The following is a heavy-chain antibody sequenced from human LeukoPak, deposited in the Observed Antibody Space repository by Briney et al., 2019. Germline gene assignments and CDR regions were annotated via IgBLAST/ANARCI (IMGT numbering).Heavy chain of an antibody. CDR2: IRYDGSNK. Sequence: PGGSLRLSCAASGFTFSRYGMHWVRQAPGKGLEWVAFIRYDGSNKFYTDSVKGRFPISRDNSKNTLYLQVHSLRAEDTAVYFCAKSRSHLQTFDYWGQGTLVTVSS. CDR3: AKSRSHLQTFDY. J-gene: IGHJ4*02. V-gene: IGHV3-30*02. D-gene: IGHD3-16*02. CDR1: GFTFSRYG.